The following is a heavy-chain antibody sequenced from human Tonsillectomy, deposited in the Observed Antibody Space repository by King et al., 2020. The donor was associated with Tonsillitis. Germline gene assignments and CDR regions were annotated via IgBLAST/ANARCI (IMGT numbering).Heavy chain of an antibody. V-gene: IGHV1-18*01. J-gene: IGHJ4*02. CDR3: ARDDSDYIWGSYRYFDY. Sequence: QLEQSGAEVKKPGASVKVSCKPSGYTFTSYGISWLRQAPGQGLEWMGWISVYNNNTNYAQNLQGRVTMTTATSTSTAYMELRSLRSDDTAVYYCARDDSDYIWGSYRYFDYWGQGSLVTVSS. CDR2: ISVYNNNT. D-gene: IGHD3-16*02. CDR1: GYTFTSYG.